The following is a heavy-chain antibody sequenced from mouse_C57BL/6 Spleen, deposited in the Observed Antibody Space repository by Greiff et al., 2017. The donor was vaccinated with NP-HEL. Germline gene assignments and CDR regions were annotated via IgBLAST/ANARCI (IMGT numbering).Heavy chain of an antibody. J-gene: IGHJ3*01. CDR3: AREDGSSFFAY. CDR2: IYPGDGDT. Sequence: QVQRQQSGPELVKPGASVKISCKASGYAFSSSWMNWVKQRPGKGLEWIGRIYPGDGDTNYNGKFKGKATLTADKSSSTAYMQLSSLTSEDSAVYFCAREDGSSFFAYWGQGTLVTVAA. V-gene: IGHV1-82*01. D-gene: IGHD1-1*01. CDR1: GYAFSSSW.